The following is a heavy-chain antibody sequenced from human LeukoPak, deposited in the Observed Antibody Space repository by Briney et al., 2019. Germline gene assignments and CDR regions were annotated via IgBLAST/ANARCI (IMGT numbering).Heavy chain of an antibody. Sequence: GGSLRLPCAAPGFAFNKYGMHWVRQAPAKGLEWVAVIWHDGRNKYYADSVKGRFTVSRDNSKNTLYLELNSLRDEDTAVYYCARDRGSDDPIDYWGQGTLVTVSS. CDR1: GFAFNKYG. CDR2: IWHDGRNK. V-gene: IGHV3-33*01. CDR3: ARDRGSDDPIDY. J-gene: IGHJ4*02. D-gene: IGHD2-15*01.